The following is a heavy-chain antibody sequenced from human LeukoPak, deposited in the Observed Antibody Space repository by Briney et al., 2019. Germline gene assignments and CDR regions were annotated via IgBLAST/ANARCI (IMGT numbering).Heavy chain of an antibody. V-gene: IGHV1-3*01. CDR2: INAGNGNT. Sequence: ASVKVSCKASGYTFTNYAIHWVRQAPGQRLEWVGWINAGNGNTKYLERFQGRVTITRDTSASTAFMELSSLRYEDTAVFYCARGPIAAVAFFDYWGQGTLVSVSS. D-gene: IGHD6-13*01. CDR3: ARGPIAAVAFFDY. J-gene: IGHJ4*02. CDR1: GYTFTNYA.